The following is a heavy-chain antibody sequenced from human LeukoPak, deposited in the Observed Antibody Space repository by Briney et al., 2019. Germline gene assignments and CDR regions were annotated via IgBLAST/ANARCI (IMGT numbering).Heavy chain of an antibody. D-gene: IGHD5-12*01. J-gene: IGHJ4*02. CDR3: AKHYGYDHLNYFDY. V-gene: IGHV3-23*01. CDR1: GFTFDDYA. CDR2: ISGSGGST. Sequence: GGSLRLSCAASGFTFDDYAMHWVRQAPGKGLEWVSAISGSGGSTYYADSVKGRFTISRDNSKNTLYLQMNSLRAEDTAVYYCAKHYGYDHLNYFDYWGQGTLVTVSS.